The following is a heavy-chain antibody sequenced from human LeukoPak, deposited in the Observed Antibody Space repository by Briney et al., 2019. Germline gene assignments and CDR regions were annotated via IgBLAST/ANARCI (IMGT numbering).Heavy chain of an antibody. CDR3: ARDPNYDFWSGSSSNWFDP. V-gene: IGHV3-21*01. CDR2: ISSSSSYI. D-gene: IGHD3-3*01. J-gene: IGHJ5*02. CDR1: GFTFSSYS. Sequence: GGSLRLSCAASGFTFSSYSMNWVRQAPGKGLEWVSSISSSSSYIYYADSVKGRFTISRDNAKNSLYLQMNSLRAEDTAVYYCARDPNYDFWSGSSSNWFDPWGQGTLVTVSS.